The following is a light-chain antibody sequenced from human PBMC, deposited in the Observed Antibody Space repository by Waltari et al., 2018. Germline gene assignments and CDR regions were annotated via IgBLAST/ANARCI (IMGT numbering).Light chain of an antibody. J-gene: IGLJ2*01. CDR3: QSFDNGLRGVV. Sequence: SVLTQPPSVSGAPGQRVTISCTGSRSNIGAGSEVHWYKHLPGTAPKLVMFETDVRPLGGPDRFSGSRSGTSASLTITRLQAEDEAHYYCQSFDNGLRGVVFGGGTKLTVL. CDR1: RSNIGAGSE. V-gene: IGLV1-40*01. CDR2: ETD.